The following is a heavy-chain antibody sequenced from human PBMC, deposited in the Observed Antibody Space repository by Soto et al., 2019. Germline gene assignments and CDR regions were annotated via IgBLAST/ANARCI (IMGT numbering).Heavy chain of an antibody. CDR2: ISDGGSTT. CDR3: ARDLSCSSTSCYSNWFDP. V-gene: IGHV3-23*01. Sequence: GGSLRLSCAVSGFTFSSCAMNWVRQAPGKGLEWVSLISDGGSTTYYADSVKGRFTISRDNSKNTLYLQMNSLRAEDTAVYYCARDLSCSSTSCYSNWFDPWGQGTLVTVSS. CDR1: GFTFSSCA. J-gene: IGHJ5*02. D-gene: IGHD2-2*01.